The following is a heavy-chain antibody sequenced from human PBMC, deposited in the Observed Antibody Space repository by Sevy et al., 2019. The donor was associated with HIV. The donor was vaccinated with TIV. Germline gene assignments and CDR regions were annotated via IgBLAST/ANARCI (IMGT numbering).Heavy chain of an antibody. CDR2: VYYSVST. D-gene: IGHD2-2*01. CDR3: ANQPLTLISPPDS. Sequence: SETLSLTCTVSGDSISNSRYYWGWIRQPPGKGLEWIGSVYYSVSTYYNPSLKSRVTLSIDTSKNQFLLKVNSVTATDTAVYYCANQPLTLISPPDSWGQGTLVTVSS. CDR1: GDSISNSRYY. J-gene: IGHJ4*02. V-gene: IGHV4-39*01.